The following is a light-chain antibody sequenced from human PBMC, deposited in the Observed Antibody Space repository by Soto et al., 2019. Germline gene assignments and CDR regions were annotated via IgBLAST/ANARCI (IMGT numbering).Light chain of an antibody. J-gene: IGLJ3*02. V-gene: IGLV1-40*01. CDR2: ANS. Sequence: QSVLTQPPSVSGAPGQRVTISCTGSSSNIGAGYDVQWYQQLPGTAPRLLIHANSNRPSGVPDRLSGSKPGTSGSLAITGLQAEDEGDYYCQSYDNSLSGLVVGGGTKLTVL. CDR1: SSNIGAGYD. CDR3: QSYDNSLSGLV.